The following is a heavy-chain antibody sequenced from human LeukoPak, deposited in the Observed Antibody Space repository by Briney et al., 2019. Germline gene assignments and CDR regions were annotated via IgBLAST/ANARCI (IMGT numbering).Heavy chain of an antibody. D-gene: IGHD5-18*01. CDR3: ARGYSYGPPDY. Sequence: PSETLSLTCTVSGGSISYYYWSWIRQPPGKGLEWIGYIYYSGSTNYNPSLKSRVTISVDTSKNQFSLKLNSVTAADTAVYYCARGYSYGPPDYWGQGTLVTVSS. J-gene: IGHJ4*02. CDR1: GGSISYYY. V-gene: IGHV4-59*01. CDR2: IYYSGST.